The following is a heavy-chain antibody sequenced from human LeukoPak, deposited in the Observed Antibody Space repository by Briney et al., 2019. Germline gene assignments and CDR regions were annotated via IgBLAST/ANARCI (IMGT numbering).Heavy chain of an antibody. J-gene: IGHJ6*02. CDR1: GYTFTSYG. CDR3: ARNSNYPTSYYYYGMDV. CDR2: ISAYNGNT. Sequence: ASVKVSCKASGYTFTSYGISWVRQAPGQGLEWMGWISAYNGNTNYAQKLQGRVTMTTDTSTSTAYMELRGLRSDDTAVYYCARNSNYPTSYYYYGMDVWGQGTTVTVSS. V-gene: IGHV1-18*01. D-gene: IGHD4-11*01.